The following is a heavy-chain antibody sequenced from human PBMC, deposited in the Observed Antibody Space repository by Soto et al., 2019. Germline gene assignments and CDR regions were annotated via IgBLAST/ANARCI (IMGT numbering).Heavy chain of an antibody. CDR3: ARAGAVAGEGGAFDI. CDR1: GFTVSSNY. CDR2: IYSGGST. D-gene: IGHD6-19*01. J-gene: IGHJ3*02. Sequence: PGGSLRLSCAASGFTVSSNYMSWVRQAPGKGLEWVSVIYSGGSTYYADSVKGRFTISRDNSKNTLYLQMNSLRAEDTAVYYCARAGAVAGEGGAFDIWGQGTMVTVSS. V-gene: IGHV3-53*01.